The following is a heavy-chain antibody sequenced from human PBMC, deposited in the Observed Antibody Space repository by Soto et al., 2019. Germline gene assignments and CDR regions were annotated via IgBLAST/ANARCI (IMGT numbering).Heavy chain of an antibody. J-gene: IGHJ5*01. CDR1: GDSVSTNSAT. CDR3: ARLIGNSWLDS. Sequence: QVQLQQSGPGLVKPSQTLSLTCAISGDSVSTNSATWDWIRQSPSRGLEWLGRTYYRSRWFYDYAEYLRGRITINADTSNNQFSLHLNSVTPDDTAVYFCARLIGNSWLDSWGQGTLVTVSS. V-gene: IGHV6-1*01. CDR2: TYYRSRWFY. D-gene: IGHD4-4*01.